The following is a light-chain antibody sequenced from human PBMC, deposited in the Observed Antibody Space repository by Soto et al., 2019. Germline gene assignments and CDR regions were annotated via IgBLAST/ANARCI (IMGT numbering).Light chain of an antibody. J-gene: IGKJ1*01. CDR1: QSIVKW. CDR2: EAS. V-gene: IGKV1-5*01. Sequence: DVQMTQSPSILSASVGDTVTITCRTSQSIVKWLAWYQQKPGKAPKLLISEASILQSGVPSRFSGSASGTGFTLTISGLQPDDFATYYCQQYFSDWTFGQGTKVDVK. CDR3: QQYFSDWT.